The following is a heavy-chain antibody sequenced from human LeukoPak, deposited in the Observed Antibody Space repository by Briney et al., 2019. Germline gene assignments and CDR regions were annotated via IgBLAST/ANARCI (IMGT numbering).Heavy chain of an antibody. V-gene: IGHV3-23*01. D-gene: IGHD2-15*01. J-gene: IGHJ4*01. CDR1: GFTFSSYA. Sequence: GGSLRLSCAASGFTFSSYAMSWVRQAPGKGLVWISTISGSGSGSYYADSVKGRFTISRDNSKNTLYLQMNSLRAEDTAAYYCAKGHRLCTSGNCNSQVDYWGHGTLVTVSS. CDR3: AKGHRLCTSGNCNSQVDY. CDR2: ISGSGSGS.